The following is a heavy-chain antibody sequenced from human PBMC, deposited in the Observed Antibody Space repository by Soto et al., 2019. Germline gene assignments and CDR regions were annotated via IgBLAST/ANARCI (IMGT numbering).Heavy chain of an antibody. CDR2: ISYDGSNK. J-gene: IGHJ6*02. D-gene: IGHD3-16*01. CDR3: ARGDHYYYYGMDV. V-gene: IGHV3-30-3*01. Sequence: QVQLVESGGCVVQPGRSLRLSCAASGFTFSSYAMHWVRQAPGKGLEWVAVISYDGSNKYYADSVKGRFTISRDNSKNTLYLQMNSLRAEDTAVYYCARGDHYYYYGMDVWGQGTTVTVSS. CDR1: GFTFSSYA.